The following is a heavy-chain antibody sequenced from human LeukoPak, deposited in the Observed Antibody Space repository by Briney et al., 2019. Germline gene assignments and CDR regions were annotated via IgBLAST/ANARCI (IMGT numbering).Heavy chain of an antibody. CDR3: AREVTRYCSSTSCFNWFDP. J-gene: IGHJ5*02. D-gene: IGHD2-2*01. CDR1: GGTFISYA. Sequence: SVKVSCKASGGTFISYAISWVRQAPGQGGEWMGGIIPILGTANYAQKFQGRDTITGEEYTSTAYMELRRLRSEDTAVYYCAREVTRYCSSTSCFNWFDPWGQGTLVTVSS. CDR2: IIPILGTA. V-gene: IGHV1-69*13.